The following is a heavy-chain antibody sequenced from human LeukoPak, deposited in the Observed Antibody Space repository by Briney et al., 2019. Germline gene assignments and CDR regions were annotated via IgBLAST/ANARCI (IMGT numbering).Heavy chain of an antibody. CDR2: INPSGGST. D-gene: IGHD3-10*01. V-gene: IGHV1-46*01. CDR1: GYTFTSYY. Sequence: ASVKVSCKASGYTFTSYYMHWVRQAPGQGLEWMGIINPSGGSTSYAQKFQGRVTMTRDMSTSTVYMELSSLSSEDTAVYYCARDITMVRGVIPYYYMDVWGKGTTVTVSS. CDR3: ARDITMVRGVIPYYYMDV. J-gene: IGHJ6*03.